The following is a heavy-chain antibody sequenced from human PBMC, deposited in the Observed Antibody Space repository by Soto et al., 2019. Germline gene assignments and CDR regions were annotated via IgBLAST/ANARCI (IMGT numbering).Heavy chain of an antibody. CDR2: IYAGDSDT. CDR1: GYRFSSYW. CDR3: ARQEYSSWSPAFDF. D-gene: IGHD6-6*01. Sequence: GESLKISCKGSGYRFSSYWIGWVRQMPGKGLEWMGIIYAGDSDTRYSPSFQGQATISADKSFSTAYLQWSSLKASDTAMYYCARQEYSSWSPAFDFWGQGTMVTVSS. J-gene: IGHJ3*01. V-gene: IGHV5-51*01.